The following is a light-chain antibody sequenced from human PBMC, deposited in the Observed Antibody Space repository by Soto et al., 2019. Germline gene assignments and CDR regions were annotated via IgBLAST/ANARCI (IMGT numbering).Light chain of an antibody. V-gene: IGLV2-14*01. CDR2: NVN. J-gene: IGLJ1*01. CDR3: SSFTSSTSYV. CDR1: SSDVGNYNY. Sequence: QYVLTQSASVSGSPGQSITISCTGTSSDVGNYNYVSWYQQHPVDVPRLIIFNVNNRASGVFNRFSGSKSGNTASLTISGLQAEDEADYYCSSFTSSTSYVFGTGTKVTVL.